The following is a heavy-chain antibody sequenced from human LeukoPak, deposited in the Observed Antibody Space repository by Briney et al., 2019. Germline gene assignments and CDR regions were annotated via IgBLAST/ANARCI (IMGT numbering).Heavy chain of an antibody. CDR2: INPNSGDT. CDR3: ARDDADVIGVSGPVAATRDY. D-gene: IGHD2-15*01. CDR1: GYTFTAYF. V-gene: IGHV1-2*02. Sequence: WASVKVSCKASGYTFTAYFMHWVRQAPGEGLEWMGWINPNSGDTNYAQKFQGRVTMTRDTSISTSYLELSSLRSDDTAVYYCARDDADVIGVSGPVAATRDYWGQGTLVTVSS. J-gene: IGHJ4*02.